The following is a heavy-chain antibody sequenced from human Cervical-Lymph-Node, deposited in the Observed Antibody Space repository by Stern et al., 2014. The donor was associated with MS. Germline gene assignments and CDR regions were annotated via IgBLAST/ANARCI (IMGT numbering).Heavy chain of an antibody. CDR2: ITPIFNSA. V-gene: IGHV1-69*06. D-gene: IGHD1-1*01. CDR1: GDTFTDYA. CDR3: AREVGSLAMDV. J-gene: IGHJ6*01. Sequence: QVQLGQSGGEVKKPGSSVKVSCKASGDTFTDYAISWVRQVAGQGPEWMGGITPIFNSADYAQKFQGRLTITADKSRSTAYMELSSLTSDDTAVYYCAREVGSLAMDVWGQGTTVIVSS.